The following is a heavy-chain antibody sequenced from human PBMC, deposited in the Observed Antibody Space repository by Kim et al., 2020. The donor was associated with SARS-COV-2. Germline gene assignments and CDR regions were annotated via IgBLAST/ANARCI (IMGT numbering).Heavy chain of an antibody. CDR3: ARPYDILTGEFANFDY. CDR1: GFTFSSYG. J-gene: IGHJ4*01. CDR2: ISYDGSNK. D-gene: IGHD3-9*01. V-gene: IGHV3-30*03. Sequence: GGSLRLSCAASGFTFSSYGMHWVRQAPGKGLEWVAVISYDGSNKYYADSVKGRFTISRDNSKNTLYLQMNSLRAEDTAVYYCARPYDILTGEFANFDYWG.